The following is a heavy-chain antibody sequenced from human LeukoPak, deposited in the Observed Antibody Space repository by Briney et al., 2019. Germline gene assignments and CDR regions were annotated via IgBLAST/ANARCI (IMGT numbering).Heavy chain of an antibody. CDR3: TKDISVGATPYYFDY. CDR1: GFTFDDYA. V-gene: IGHV3-9*01. CDR2: VTWNSDTI. J-gene: IGHJ4*02. D-gene: IGHD1-26*01. Sequence: PGRSLRLSCAASGFTFDDYAMHWVRQAPGKGLEWVSGVTWNSDTIGYADSVMGRFTISRDNAKNSLYLQMNSLRAEDTALYYCTKDISVGATPYYFDYWGQGTLVTVSS.